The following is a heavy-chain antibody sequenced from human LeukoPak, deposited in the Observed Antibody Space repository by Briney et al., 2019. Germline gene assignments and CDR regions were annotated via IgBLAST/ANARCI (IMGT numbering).Heavy chain of an antibody. J-gene: IGHJ5*02. CDR3: AREEGLGHCSGGSCYYWFDP. V-gene: IGHV1-69*13. CDR2: IIPIFGTA. D-gene: IGHD2-15*01. CDR1: GGTFSSYA. Sequence: GASVKVSCKASGGTFSSYAISWVRQAPGQGLEWMGGIIPIFGTANYAQKFQGRVTITADESTSTAYMELSSLRSEDTAVYYCAREEGLGHCSGGSCYYWFDPWGQGTLVTVSS.